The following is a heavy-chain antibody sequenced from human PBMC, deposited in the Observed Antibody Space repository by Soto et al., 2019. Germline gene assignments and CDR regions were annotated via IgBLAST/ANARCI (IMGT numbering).Heavy chain of an antibody. J-gene: IGHJ5*02. CDR3: ARVTYYDILSGPNWFDP. Sequence: SQTLSLTCAISGDSVSSNSAAWNWIRKSPSRGLEWLGRTYYRSKWYNDYAVSAKSRITINPDTSKNQFSLQLNSVTPEDTAVYYCARVTYYDILSGPNWFDPWGQGTLVTVSS. CDR1: GDSVSSNSAA. D-gene: IGHD3-9*01. CDR2: TYYRSKWYN. V-gene: IGHV6-1*01.